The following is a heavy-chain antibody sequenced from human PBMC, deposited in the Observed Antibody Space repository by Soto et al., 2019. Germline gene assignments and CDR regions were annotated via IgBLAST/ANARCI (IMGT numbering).Heavy chain of an antibody. CDR3: ARWTTIFGVVIGDAFDI. CDR2: IYHSGST. V-gene: IGHV4-4*02. Sequence: SQTLPLTCAVSRGSSGSSNWWRRVRQHPGKGLEWIGEIYHSGSTNYNPSLKSRVTISVDKSKNQFSLKLSSVTAADTAVYYCARWTTIFGVVIGDAFDIWGQGTMVTVSS. J-gene: IGHJ3*02. D-gene: IGHD3-3*01. CDR1: RGSSGSSNW.